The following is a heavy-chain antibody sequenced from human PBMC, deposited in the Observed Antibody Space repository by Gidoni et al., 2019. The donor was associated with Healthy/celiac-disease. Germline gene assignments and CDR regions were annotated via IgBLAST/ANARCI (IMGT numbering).Heavy chain of an antibody. CDR2: ISAYNGNT. V-gene: IGHV1-18*01. Sequence: QVQLVQSGAEVKKPGAPVKVSCKASGYTFTSSGISWVRQAPGQGLEWMGWISAYNGNTNYAQKLQGRVTMTSDTSTSTAYMELRSLRSDDTAVYYCARGYYGSGSPVQGWFDPWGQGTLVTVSS. CDR3: ARGYYGSGSPVQGWFDP. J-gene: IGHJ5*02. D-gene: IGHD3-10*01. CDR1: GYTFTSSG.